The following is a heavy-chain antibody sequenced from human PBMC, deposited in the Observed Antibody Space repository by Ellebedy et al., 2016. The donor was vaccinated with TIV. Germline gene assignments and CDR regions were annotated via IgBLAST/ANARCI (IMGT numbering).Heavy chain of an antibody. V-gene: IGHV3-11*04. J-gene: IGHJ6*02. CDR3: ARALPTVTTGGYYYGMDV. Sequence: GESLKISXAASGFTFSDYYMSWIRQAPGKGLEWVSYISSSGSTIYYADSVKGRFTISRDNAKNSLYLQMNSLRAEDTAVYYCARALPTVTTGGYYYGMDVWGQGTTVTVSS. CDR2: ISSSGSTI. CDR1: GFTFSDYY. D-gene: IGHD4-17*01.